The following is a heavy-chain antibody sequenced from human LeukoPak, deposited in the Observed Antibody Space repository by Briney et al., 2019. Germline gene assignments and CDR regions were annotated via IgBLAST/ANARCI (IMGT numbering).Heavy chain of an antibody. J-gene: IGHJ6*02. CDR2: IYHSGST. V-gene: IGHV4-38-2*02. CDR3: ARNYYYYYGMDV. Sequence: SETLFLTCTVSGYSISSGYYWGWIRQPPGKGLEWIGSIYHSGSTYYNPSLKSRVTISVDTSKNQFSLKLSSVTAADTAVYYCARNYYYYYGMDVWGQGTTVTVSS. CDR1: GYSISSGYY.